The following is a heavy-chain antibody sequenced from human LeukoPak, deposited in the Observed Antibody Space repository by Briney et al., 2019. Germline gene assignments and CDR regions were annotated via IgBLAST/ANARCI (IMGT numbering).Heavy chain of an antibody. CDR1: GGSISSSSYY. J-gene: IGHJ6*03. CDR3: ARVLWGDYDSSGYYSYYYYMDV. V-gene: IGHV4-39*07. D-gene: IGHD3-22*01. Sequence: SETLSLTCTVSGGSISSSSYYRGWIRQPPGRGLEWIGSIYYSGSTYYNPSLKSRVTISVDTSKNQFSLKLSSVTAADTAVYYCARVLWGDYDSSGYYSYYYYMDVWGKGTTVTVSS. CDR2: IYYSGST.